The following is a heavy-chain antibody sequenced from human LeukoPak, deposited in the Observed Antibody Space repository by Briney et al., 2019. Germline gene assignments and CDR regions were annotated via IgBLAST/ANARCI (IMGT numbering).Heavy chain of an antibody. CDR2: SRNKANSYST. V-gene: IGHV3-72*01. Sequence: PGGSLRLSCAGSGFTFSDHYMDWVRQAPGKGLEWVGRSRNKANSYSTTFGKSVKGRFTILRDESESSLYLQLNSLKTEDTGVYYCVRLSRGAMNYYMDVWGKGTTVTISS. D-gene: IGHD3-10*01. CDR3: VRLSRGAMNYYMDV. CDR1: GFTFSDHY. J-gene: IGHJ6*03.